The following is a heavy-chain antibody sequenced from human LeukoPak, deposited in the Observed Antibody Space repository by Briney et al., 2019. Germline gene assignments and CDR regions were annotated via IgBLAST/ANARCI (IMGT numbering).Heavy chain of an antibody. D-gene: IGHD5-18*01. Sequence: ASVKVSCKASGYTFTGYYMHWVRQAPGQGLEWMGWINPNSGGTNYAQEFQGRVTMTRDTSISTAYMELSRLRSDDTAVYYCARDGSYGAYYYYGMDVWGQGTTVTVSS. J-gene: IGHJ6*02. CDR2: INPNSGGT. CDR3: ARDGSYGAYYYYGMDV. CDR1: GYTFTGYY. V-gene: IGHV1-2*02.